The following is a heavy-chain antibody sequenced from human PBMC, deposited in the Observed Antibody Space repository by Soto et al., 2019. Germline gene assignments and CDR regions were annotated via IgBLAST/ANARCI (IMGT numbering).Heavy chain of an antibody. V-gene: IGHV3-53*02. CDR2: IYSGGST. CDR3: ARGDDALDY. D-gene: IGHD3-3*01. Sequence: EVQLVETGGGLIQPGGSLRLSCGASGFNVSSNYMSWVRQAPGKGLEWVSVIYSGGSTFYADFVKGRFTISRDKSKNTLYLQMNSLRAEDTAVYYCARGDDALDYWGQGTLVTVSS. J-gene: IGHJ4*02. CDR1: GFNVSSNY.